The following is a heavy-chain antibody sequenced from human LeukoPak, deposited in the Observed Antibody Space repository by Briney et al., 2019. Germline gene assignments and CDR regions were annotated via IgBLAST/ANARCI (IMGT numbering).Heavy chain of an antibody. V-gene: IGHV4-34*01. CDR2: INHSGST. Sequence: SETLSLTCAVYGGSFSGYYWSWIRQPPGKGLEWIGEINHSGSTNYNPSLKSRVTISVDTSKNLFSLKLSSVTAADTAVYYCARKNGYYYGSGAPFDYWGQGTLVTVSS. J-gene: IGHJ4*02. CDR3: ARKNGYYYGSGAPFDY. D-gene: IGHD3-10*01. CDR1: GGSFSGYY.